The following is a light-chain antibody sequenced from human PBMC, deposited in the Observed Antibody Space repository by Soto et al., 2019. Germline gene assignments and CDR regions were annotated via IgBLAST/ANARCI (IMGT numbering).Light chain of an antibody. Sequence: QSFLTQPASLSGSPGQSVTISCTGPRSDIGDSNFISWYQHSPGKAPRLLIYEVNNRPSGVSKRFSGSKAGNTASLTISGLLDDDEADYFCASFRSGTILVFGSGTKVTVL. CDR3: ASFRSGTILV. J-gene: IGLJ1*01. CDR1: RSDIGDSNF. CDR2: EVN. V-gene: IGLV2-14*01.